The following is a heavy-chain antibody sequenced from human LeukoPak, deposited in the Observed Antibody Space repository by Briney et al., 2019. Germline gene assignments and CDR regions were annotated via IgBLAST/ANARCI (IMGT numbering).Heavy chain of an antibody. J-gene: IGHJ3*01. CDR2: ITASGGGT. V-gene: IGHV3-23*01. D-gene: IGHD4-17*01. CDR3: ARDPNGDYIGAFDF. CDR1: GFTFSSYA. Sequence: GGSLRLSCAASGFTFSSYAMSWVRQAPGKGLQWVSDITASGGGTSYADSVKGRFTISRDNSKNTLYLQMHSLRAEDTAIYYCARDPNGDYIGAFDFWGQGTMVTVSA.